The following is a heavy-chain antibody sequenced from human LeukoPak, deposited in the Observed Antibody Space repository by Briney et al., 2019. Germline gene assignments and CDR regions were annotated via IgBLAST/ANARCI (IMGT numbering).Heavy chain of an antibody. Sequence: SETLSLTCTVSGGSISSCGYYWSWIRQHPGKGLKWIGYIYYSGSTYYNPSLKSRVTISVDTSKNQFSLKLSSVTAADTAVYYCATYVWGSYRPFDYWGQGTLVTVSS. CDR3: ATYVWGSYRPFDY. J-gene: IGHJ4*02. CDR1: GGSISSCGYY. CDR2: IYYSGST. V-gene: IGHV4-31*03. D-gene: IGHD3-16*02.